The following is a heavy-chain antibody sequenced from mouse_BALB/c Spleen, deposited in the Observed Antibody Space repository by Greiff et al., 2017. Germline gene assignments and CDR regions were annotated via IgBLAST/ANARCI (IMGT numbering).Heavy chain of an antibody. CDR3: AKSYYYGSSYWYFDV. V-gene: IGHV2-2*01. CDR2: IWSGGST. D-gene: IGHD1-1*01. Sequence: QVQLQQSGPGLVQPSQSLSITCTVSGFSLTSYGVHWVRQSPGKGLEWLGVIWSGGSTDYNAAFISRLSISKDNSKSQVFLKMNSLQTDDTARYYCAKSYYYGSSYWYFDVWGAGTTVTVSS. CDR1: GFSLTSYG. J-gene: IGHJ1*01.